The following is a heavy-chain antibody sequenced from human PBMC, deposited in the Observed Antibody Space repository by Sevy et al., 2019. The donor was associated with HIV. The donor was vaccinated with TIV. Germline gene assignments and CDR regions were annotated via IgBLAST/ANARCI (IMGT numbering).Heavy chain of an antibody. Sequence: GESLKISCAASGFTFSSYKMIWVHQAPGKGLEWVSSISSSSTYISYADSVKGRFTISRDNAENSLFLQMNSLRAEDTAVYYCASLYNGFDYWGQGTLVTVSS. J-gene: IGHJ4*02. V-gene: IGHV3-21*01. CDR3: ASLYNGFDY. D-gene: IGHD1-20*01. CDR2: ISSSSTYI. CDR1: GFTFSSYK.